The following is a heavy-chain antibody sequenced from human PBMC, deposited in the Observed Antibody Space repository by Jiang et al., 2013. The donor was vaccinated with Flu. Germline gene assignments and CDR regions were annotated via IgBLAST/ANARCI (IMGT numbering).Heavy chain of an antibody. V-gene: IGHV4-31*02. Sequence: PSLKSRVTISVDTSKNQFSLKLSSVTAADTAVYYCARAGGDYNWFDPWGQGTLVTVSS. J-gene: IGHJ5*02. D-gene: IGHD2-21*02. CDR3: ARAGGDYNWFDP.